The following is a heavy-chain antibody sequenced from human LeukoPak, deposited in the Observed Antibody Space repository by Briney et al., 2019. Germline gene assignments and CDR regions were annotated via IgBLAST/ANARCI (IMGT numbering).Heavy chain of an antibody. V-gene: IGHV5-51*01. J-gene: IGHJ4*02. D-gene: IGHD3-10*01. CDR3: ARVIYYYGSGSYYNEELSFDY. Sequence: GESLKISCKGSGYSFTSYWIGWVRQMPGKGLEWMGIIYPGDSDTRYIPSFQGQATISADKSISTAYLQWSSLKASDTAMYYCARVIYYYGSGSYYNEELSFDYWGQGTLVTVSS. CDR2: IYPGDSDT. CDR1: GYSFTSYW.